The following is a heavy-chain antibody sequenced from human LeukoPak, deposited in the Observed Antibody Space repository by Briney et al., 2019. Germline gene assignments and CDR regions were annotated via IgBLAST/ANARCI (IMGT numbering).Heavy chain of an antibody. CDR3: ARGMRSSKALDY. D-gene: IGHD2/OR15-2a*01. CDR1: GYMFTVYY. J-gene: IGHJ4*02. CDR2: ISPTGGTT. Sequence: ASVKVSCKTSGYMFTVYYLHWVRQAPGQGLEWMGMISPTGGTTRFSQKYQGRITMTRDMSTSTVYMDLSSPRSEDTAVYYCARGMRSSKALDYWGQGTLVTVSS. V-gene: IGHV1-46*01.